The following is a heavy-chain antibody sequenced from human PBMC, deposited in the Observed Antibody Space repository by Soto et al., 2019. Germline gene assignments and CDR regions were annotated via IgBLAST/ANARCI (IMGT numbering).Heavy chain of an antibody. Sequence: GGSLRLSCAASGFTFSSYWMSWVRQAPGKGLEWVANIKRDGSEKYYVDSVKGRFTISRDNAKNSLYLQMNSLRAEDTAVYYCARGDSSGWRPFDYWGQGTLVTVSS. D-gene: IGHD6-19*01. CDR2: IKRDGSEK. CDR1: GFTFSSYW. J-gene: IGHJ4*02. V-gene: IGHV3-7*01. CDR3: ARGDSSGWRPFDY.